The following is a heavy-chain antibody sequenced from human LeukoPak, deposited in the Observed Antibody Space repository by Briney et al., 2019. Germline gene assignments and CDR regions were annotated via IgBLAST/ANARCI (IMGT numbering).Heavy chain of an antibody. D-gene: IGHD6-13*01. CDR2: KSKTDGGTT. Sequence: KSKTDGGTTDYAAPVKGRFTISRDDSKNTLYLQMNSLKTEDTAVYYCTTEGVQYSSSWYPLDYWGQGTLVTVSS. J-gene: IGHJ4*02. V-gene: IGHV3-15*01. CDR3: TTEGVQYSSSWYPLDY.